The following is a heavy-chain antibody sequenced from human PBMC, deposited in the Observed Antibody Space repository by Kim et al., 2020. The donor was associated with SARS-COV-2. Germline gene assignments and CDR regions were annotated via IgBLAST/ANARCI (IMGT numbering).Heavy chain of an antibody. Sequence: GGSLRLSCAASGFTFSSYGMHWVRQAPGKGLEWVAVIWYDGSNKYYADSVKGRFTISRDNSKNTLYLQMNSLRAEDTAVYYCARGPGGSPYSSSWYYFDYWGQGTLVTVSS. V-gene: IGHV3-33*01. D-gene: IGHD6-13*01. J-gene: IGHJ4*02. CDR1: GFTFSSYG. CDR2: IWYDGSNK. CDR3: ARGPGGSPYSSSWYYFDY.